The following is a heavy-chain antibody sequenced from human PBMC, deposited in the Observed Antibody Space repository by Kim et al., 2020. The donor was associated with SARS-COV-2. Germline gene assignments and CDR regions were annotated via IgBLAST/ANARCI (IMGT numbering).Heavy chain of an antibody. CDR3: AKDRSGGNSGVLFDY. CDR1: GFTFSSYA. V-gene: IGHV3-23*01. J-gene: IGHJ4*02. Sequence: GGSLRISCAASGFTFSSYAMSWVRQAPGKGLEWVSAISGSGGSTYYADSVKGRFTISRDNSKNTLYLQMNSLRAEDTAVYYCAKDRSGGNSGVLFDYWGQGSLVTVSS. D-gene: IGHD2-21*02. CDR2: ISGSGGST.